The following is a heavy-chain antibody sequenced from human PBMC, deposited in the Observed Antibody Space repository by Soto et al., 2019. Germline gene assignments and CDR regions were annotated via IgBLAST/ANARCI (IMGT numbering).Heavy chain of an antibody. V-gene: IGHV1-46*01. J-gene: IGHJ4*02. CDR1: GYTFTGYY. D-gene: IGHD1-7*01. Sequence: QVQLVQSGAEVKKPGASVKVSCKASGYTFTGYYMHWVRQAPGQGLEWMGWINPRGGSTSLAQKFQGRVTMTWDTSTTTVYMDVSSLTSDDAAVYYCARAATSVELPYDYWGQGTLVTVSS. CDR2: INPRGGST. CDR3: ARAATSVELPYDY.